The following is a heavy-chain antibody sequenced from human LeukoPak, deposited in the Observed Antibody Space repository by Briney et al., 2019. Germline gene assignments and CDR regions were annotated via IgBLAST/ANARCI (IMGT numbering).Heavy chain of an antibody. CDR2: ISSDGANK. D-gene: IGHD6-13*01. CDR1: GFTFSSYG. Sequence: GGSLRLSCAASGFTFSSYGMTWVRQAPGKGLEWVSFISSDGANKYYADSVKGRFTISRDNSKNTLYLQMNSLRGDDTGMYFCAKDSSSSNYYYGLDVWGQGTTVTVSS. J-gene: IGHJ6*02. CDR3: AKDSSSSNYYYGLDV. V-gene: IGHV3-30*18.